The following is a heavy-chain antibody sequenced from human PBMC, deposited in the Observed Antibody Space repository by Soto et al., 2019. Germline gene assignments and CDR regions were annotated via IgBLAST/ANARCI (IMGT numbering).Heavy chain of an antibody. J-gene: IGHJ4*02. V-gene: IGHV4-4*07. CDR1: GGSISSYY. CDR3: ARDAGGLIAAALALDY. D-gene: IGHD6-13*01. Sequence: ENLSLTCTVSGGSISSYYWSWIRQPAGKGLEWIGRIYTSGSTNYNPSLKSRVTMSVDTSKNQFSLKLSSVTAADTAVYYCARDAGGLIAAALALDYWGQGTLVTVSS. CDR2: IYTSGST.